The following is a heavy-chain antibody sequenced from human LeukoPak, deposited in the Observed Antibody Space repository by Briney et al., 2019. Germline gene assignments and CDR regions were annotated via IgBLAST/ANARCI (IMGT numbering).Heavy chain of an antibody. CDR3: AKDLGDSSSWYLDY. CDR2: IAHDESQK. Sequence: PGGSLRLSCAASGFTFGTYVMHWVRQAPGKGLEWVAVIAHDESQKFYADSVKGRFTISRDNSKNTLYLQMNSLRTEDTAVYSCAKDLGDSSSWYLDYWGRGTLSPSPQ. V-gene: IGHV3-30*18. D-gene: IGHD6-13*01. J-gene: IGHJ4*02. CDR1: GFTFGTYV.